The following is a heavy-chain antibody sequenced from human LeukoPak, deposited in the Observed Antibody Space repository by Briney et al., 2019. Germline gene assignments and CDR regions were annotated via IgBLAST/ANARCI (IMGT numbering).Heavy chain of an antibody. Sequence: GGSLRLSCAASGFAFNTYTMNWVRQTPGKGLEWVSSISSTGAYIYHADSMDGRFTASRDNARNLLYLHMNSLRAEDSAMYFCARVSSNPYSRGYYHFDYWGQGTLVTVSS. J-gene: IGHJ4*02. CDR1: GFAFNTYT. CDR3: ARVSSNPYSRGYYHFDY. CDR2: ISSTGAYI. V-gene: IGHV3-21*01. D-gene: IGHD6-25*01.